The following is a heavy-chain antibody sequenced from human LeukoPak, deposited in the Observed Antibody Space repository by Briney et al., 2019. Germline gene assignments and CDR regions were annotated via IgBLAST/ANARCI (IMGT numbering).Heavy chain of an antibody. CDR3: ARALISCGGDCYPHHFDY. Sequence: SVKVSCKASGGTFSSYAISWVRQAPGQGLEWMGRIIPILGIANYAQKFQGRVTITADKSTSTAYMELSSLRSEDTAVYYCARALISCGGDCYPHHFDYWGQGTLVTVSS. CDR1: GGTFSSYA. CDR2: IIPILGIA. J-gene: IGHJ4*02. V-gene: IGHV1-69*04. D-gene: IGHD2-21*02.